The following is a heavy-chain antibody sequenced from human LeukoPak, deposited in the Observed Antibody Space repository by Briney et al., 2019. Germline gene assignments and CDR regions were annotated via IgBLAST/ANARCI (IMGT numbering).Heavy chain of an antibody. CDR3: ARATSRKRGEYRYANSGHCYWYFDL. CDR1: GFTLGRDS. J-gene: IGHJ2*01. V-gene: IGHV3-48*01. Sequence: PRGSLRLSCAASGFTLGRDSTSWVRQVPGGGRGWVSYISGAIGTTYYAGSMKGRLTSSRDNAKNQVYLQMNRLRAKDTAIYYCARATSRKRGEYRYANSGHCYWYFDLWGRGTPVTVSS. CDR2: ISGAIGTT. D-gene: IGHD3-22*01.